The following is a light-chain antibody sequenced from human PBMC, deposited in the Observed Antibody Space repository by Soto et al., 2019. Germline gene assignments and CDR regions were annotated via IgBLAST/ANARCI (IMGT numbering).Light chain of an antibody. Sequence: DIPMTQSPSSLSASVGDRVTITCQASQDSSNFLNWYQQKPGIGPKVLIYAASKLETGVPSRFSGSGSGTVFTFTISSLQPGDVATYYCQQYSTLITFGQGTRLEIK. J-gene: IGKJ5*01. V-gene: IGKV1-33*01. CDR1: QDSSNF. CDR2: AAS. CDR3: QQYSTLIT.